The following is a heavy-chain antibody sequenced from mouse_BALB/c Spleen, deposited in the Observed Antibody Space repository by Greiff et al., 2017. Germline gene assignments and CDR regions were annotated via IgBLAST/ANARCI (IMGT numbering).Heavy chain of an antibody. V-gene: IGHV1S81*02. CDR3: TRDGSSHYYAMDY. D-gene: IGHD1-1*01. CDR2: INPSNGGT. Sequence: QVQLQQSGAELVKPGASVKLSCKASGYTFTSYYMYWVKQRPGKGLEWIGEINPSNGGTNFNEKFKSKATLTVDKSASTAYMQLSSLTSEDSAVYYCTRDGSSHYYAMDYWGQGTSVTVSS. J-gene: IGHJ4*01. CDR1: GYTFTSYY.